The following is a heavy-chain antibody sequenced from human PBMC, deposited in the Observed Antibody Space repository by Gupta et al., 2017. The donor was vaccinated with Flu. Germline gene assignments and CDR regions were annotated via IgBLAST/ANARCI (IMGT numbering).Heavy chain of an antibody. V-gene: IGHV1-69-2*01. CDR1: GFTFTDYY. D-gene: IGHD1-14*01. J-gene: IGHJ6*02. CDR2: VDPEDGET. Sequence: EVQLVQSGAEVKKPETTVKISCTVSGFTFTDYYIHWVQQAPGKGLAWMGFVDPEDGETKYGENFQGRITITADTSTGTAYMELSSLGSEDTAVYYCARVKDRGSDGMDVWGQGTPVTVSS. CDR3: ARVKDRGSDGMDV.